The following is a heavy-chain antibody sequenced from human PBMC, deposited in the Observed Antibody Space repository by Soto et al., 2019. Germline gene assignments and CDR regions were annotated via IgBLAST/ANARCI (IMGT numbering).Heavy chain of an antibody. CDR3: TREQSDDNYFDP. CDR2: IYYSGGT. CDR1: GASLSSGCYC. J-gene: IGHJ5*02. D-gene: IGHD6-19*01. Sequence: SDALSLTCTVSGASLSSGCYCYTWVRQPPGKGLEWLLYIYYSGGTNYNPSLKSRVTISLDKSKSQFSLRLISVTAADTAVYYCTREQSDDNYFDPWGQGTLVTVSS. V-gene: IGHV4-61*01.